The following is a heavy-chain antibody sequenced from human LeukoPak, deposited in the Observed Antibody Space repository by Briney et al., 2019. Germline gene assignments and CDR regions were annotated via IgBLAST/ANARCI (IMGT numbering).Heavy chain of an antibody. Sequence: GGSLRLSCAASGFTVSSNYMSWVRQAPGKGLEWVSVIYSGGSTYYADSVKGRFTISRDNSKNTLYLQMNSLRAEDTAVYYRASLMSRQYYYYGMDVWGQGTTVTVSS. J-gene: IGHJ6*02. D-gene: IGHD3-9*01. CDR2: IYSGGST. V-gene: IGHV3-66*01. CDR3: ASLMSRQYYYYGMDV. CDR1: GFTVSSNY.